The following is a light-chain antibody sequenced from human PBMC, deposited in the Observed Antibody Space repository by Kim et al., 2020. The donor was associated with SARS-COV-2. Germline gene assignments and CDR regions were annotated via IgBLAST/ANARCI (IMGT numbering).Light chain of an antibody. CDR1: QSVSSF. J-gene: IGKJ2*01. CDR2: DAS. CDR3: QQRSNWPPVT. V-gene: IGKV3-11*01. Sequence: LLPGEIATLSCRASQSVSSFLAWYQQKPGQAPRLLIYDASNRATGIQARFSGSGSGTDFTLTISSLEPEDFAVYYCQQRSNWPPVTFGQGTKLEI.